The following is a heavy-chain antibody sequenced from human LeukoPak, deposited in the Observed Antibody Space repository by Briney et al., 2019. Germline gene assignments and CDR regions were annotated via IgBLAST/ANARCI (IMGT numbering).Heavy chain of an antibody. CDR1: GYTFTSYY. CDR2: INPSGGST. Sequence: AASVKVSCKASGYTFTSYYMHWVRQAPGQGLEWMGIINPSGGSTSYTQKFQGRVTMTRDTSTSTVYMELSSLRSEDTAVYYCARSPSGDYFDYWGQGTLVTVSS. CDR3: ARSPSGDYFDY. V-gene: IGHV1-46*03. J-gene: IGHJ4*02. D-gene: IGHD4-17*01.